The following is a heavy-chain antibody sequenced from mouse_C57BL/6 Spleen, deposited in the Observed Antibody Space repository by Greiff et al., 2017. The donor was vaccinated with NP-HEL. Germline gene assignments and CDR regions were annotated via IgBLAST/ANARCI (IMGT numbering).Heavy chain of an antibody. D-gene: IGHD2-5*01. CDR3: ARAYSNGDWFAY. CDR1: GYTFTSYW. Sequence: QVQLQQPGAELVRPGTSVKLSCKASGYTFTSYWMHWVKQRPGQGLEWIGVIDPSDSYTNYNQKFKGKATLTVDTSSSTAYMQLSSLTSEDSAVYYCARAYSNGDWFAYWGQGTLVTVSA. J-gene: IGHJ3*01. CDR2: IDPSDSYT. V-gene: IGHV1-59*01.